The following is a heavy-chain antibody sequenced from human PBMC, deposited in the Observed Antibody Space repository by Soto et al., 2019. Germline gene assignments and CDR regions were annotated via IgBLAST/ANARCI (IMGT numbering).Heavy chain of an antibody. CDR1: GFTFSTSA. CDR3: AKHKGSRYAIDF. D-gene: IGHD3-16*01. V-gene: IGHV3-23*01. CDR2: ISLDYST. Sequence: EVHLLESGGDLVQPGGSLRLSCAGTGFTFSTSAMTWVRQAPGRGLEWVSHISLDYSTYYADFVKGRFTVSRDNSKNTLHLQMSSLRAEDPAVYYCAKHKGSRYAIDFWGQGTLVTVSP. J-gene: IGHJ4*02.